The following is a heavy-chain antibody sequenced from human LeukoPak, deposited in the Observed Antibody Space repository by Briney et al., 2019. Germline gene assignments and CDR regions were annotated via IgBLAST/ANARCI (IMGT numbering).Heavy chain of an antibody. CDR3: ARGSIVVVPAALEFDY. Sequence: ASVKVSCKASGYTFTSYAVHWVRQAPGQRLEWMGWINAGNGNTKYSQKFQGRVTITRDTSASTAYMELSSLRSEDTAVYYCARGSIVVVPAALEFDYWGQGTLVTVSS. CDR1: GYTFTSYA. J-gene: IGHJ4*02. D-gene: IGHD2-2*01. CDR2: INAGNGNT. V-gene: IGHV1-3*01.